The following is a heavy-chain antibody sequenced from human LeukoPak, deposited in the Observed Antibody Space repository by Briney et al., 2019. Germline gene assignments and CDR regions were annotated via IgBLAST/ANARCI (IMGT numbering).Heavy chain of an antibody. CDR3: ARASIVATTLPCDY. CDR1: GFIFSDYY. D-gene: IGHD5-12*01. CDR2: ISPSGSDI. V-gene: IGHV3-11*01. Sequence: GGSLRLSCAASGFIFSDYYMTWIRQAPGKGLEWVSYISPSGSDIYYADSVKGRFPISRDNGKNSLYLQMNSLRADDTAMYYCARASIVATTLPCDYWGQGTLVTVSS. J-gene: IGHJ4*02.